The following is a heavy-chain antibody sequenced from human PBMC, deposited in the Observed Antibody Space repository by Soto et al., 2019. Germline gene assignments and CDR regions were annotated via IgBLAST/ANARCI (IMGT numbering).Heavy chain of an antibody. CDR1: GCSISSHY. D-gene: IGHD6-19*01. CDR2: TYYSGST. Sequence: PSETLSLTCTVSGCSISSHYWSWIRQSPGKGLEWIGYTYYSGSTNYNPSLKSRVTISIDTSENQTSLKLSSVTAADTAVYYCARTYYSSGWYRMWFDPWGQGTLVTVSS. J-gene: IGHJ5*02. V-gene: IGHV4-59*11. CDR3: ARTYYSSGWYRMWFDP.